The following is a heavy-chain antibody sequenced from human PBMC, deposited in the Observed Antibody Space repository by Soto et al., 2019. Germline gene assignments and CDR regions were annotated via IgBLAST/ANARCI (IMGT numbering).Heavy chain of an antibody. CDR1: GYSFATYW. CDR3: ARSMRGLQSDY. V-gene: IGHV5-51*01. J-gene: IGHJ4*02. Sequence: GESLKISCKGSGYSFATYWIGWVRQMPGKGLEWMGIIYPGDSDTRYSPSFQGRVTISADKSFSTAYLQWSSLKASDTAMYYCARSMRGLQSDYWGQGTLVTVSS. CDR2: IYPGDSDT. D-gene: IGHD4-4*01.